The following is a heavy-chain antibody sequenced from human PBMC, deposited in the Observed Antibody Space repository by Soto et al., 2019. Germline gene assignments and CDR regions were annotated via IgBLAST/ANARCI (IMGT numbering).Heavy chain of an antibody. CDR2: IHYSGST. Sequence: KTSETLSLTCTVSGDSIGTTHSYWAWIRQSPGKGLEWIGNIHYSGSTYYMPSLRSRVTLSVDTSKNQFSLRLTSVTAEDTAVYYCARHEGSGNVWPLDYWGQGILVTVSS. V-gene: IGHV4-39*01. CDR3: ARHEGSGNVWPLDY. D-gene: IGHD2-15*01. CDR1: GDSIGTTHSY. J-gene: IGHJ4*02.